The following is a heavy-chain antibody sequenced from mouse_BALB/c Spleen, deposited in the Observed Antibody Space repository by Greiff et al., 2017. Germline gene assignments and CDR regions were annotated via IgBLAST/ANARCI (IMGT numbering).Heavy chain of an antibody. J-gene: IGHJ4*01. CDR3: ARSGDYDDAMDY. D-gene: IGHD2-4*01. CDR1: GYSFTSYW. CDR2: IDPSDSET. V-gene: IGHV1S127*01. Sequence: VQLQQSGPQLVRPGASVKISCKASGYSFTSYWMHWVKQRPGQGLEWIGMIDPSDSETRLNQKFKDKATLTVDKSSSTAYMQLSSPTSEDSAVYYCARSGDYDDAMDYWGQGTSVTVSS.